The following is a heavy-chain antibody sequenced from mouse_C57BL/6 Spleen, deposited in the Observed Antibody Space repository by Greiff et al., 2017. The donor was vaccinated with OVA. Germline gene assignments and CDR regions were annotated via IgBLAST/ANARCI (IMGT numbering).Heavy chain of an antibody. CDR1: GYSITSDY. Sequence: DVKLQESGPGLAKPSQTLSLTCSVTGYSITSDYWNWIRKFPGNKLEYMGYISYSGSTYYTPSLKSRISITRDTSKNQDYLQLNSVTTEDTATYYCARHDYGSSTFDYWGQGTTLTVSS. D-gene: IGHD1-1*01. CDR2: ISYSGST. V-gene: IGHV3-8*01. CDR3: ARHDYGSSTFDY. J-gene: IGHJ2*01.